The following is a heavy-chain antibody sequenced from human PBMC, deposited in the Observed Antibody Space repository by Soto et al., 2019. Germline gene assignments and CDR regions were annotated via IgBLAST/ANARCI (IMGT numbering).Heavy chain of an antibody. D-gene: IGHD6-13*01. Sequence: VGSLRLSCASSVFTFSSYDMHCVRQSTGKCLEWVSAIGTAGDTHYPGSVKGRFTISRENAKNSLYLQMNSLRAGDTAVYYCARGRKNWGSSYGNWFEPWGQGTLVSVSS. CDR3: ARGRKNWGSSYGNWFEP. J-gene: IGHJ5*02. V-gene: IGHV3-13*01. CDR2: IGTAGDT. CDR1: VFTFSSYD.